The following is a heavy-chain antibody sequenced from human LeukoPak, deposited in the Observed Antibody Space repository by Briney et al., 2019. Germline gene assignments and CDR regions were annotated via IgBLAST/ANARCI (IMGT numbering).Heavy chain of an antibody. Sequence: ASVKVSCKASGGTFSSYAISWVRQAPGQGLEWMGGITPIFGTANYAQKFQGRVTITTDESTSTAYMELSSLRSEDTAVYYCARYYSGYDSLWFDPWGQGTLVTVSS. V-gene: IGHV1-69*05. CDR3: ARYYSGYDSLWFDP. CDR1: GGTFSSYA. D-gene: IGHD5-12*01. CDR2: ITPIFGTA. J-gene: IGHJ5*02.